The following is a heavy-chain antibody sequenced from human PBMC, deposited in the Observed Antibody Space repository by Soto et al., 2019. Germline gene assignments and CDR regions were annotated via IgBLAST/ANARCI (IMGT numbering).Heavy chain of an antibody. D-gene: IGHD3-22*01. J-gene: IGHJ5*02. CDR2: IYYSGST. Sequence: PSDSLALTCTVCGDSIWSYYWSGIRKPPGKGLEWIGYIYYSGSTNYNPSLKSRVTISVDTSKNQFSLKLSSVTAADTAVYYCAREDYYDSSGFSWGFDPWAQGPLVTLSS. CDR1: GDSIWSYY. V-gene: IGHV4-59*01. CDR3: AREDYYDSSGFSWGFDP.